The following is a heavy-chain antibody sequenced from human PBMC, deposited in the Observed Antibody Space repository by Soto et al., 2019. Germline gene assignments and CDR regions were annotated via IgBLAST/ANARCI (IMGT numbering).Heavy chain of an antibody. V-gene: IGHV3-30-3*01. D-gene: IGHD3-22*01. CDR3: ASANYYDSSGYSDLSDYFDY. CDR2: ISYDGSNK. Sequence: QVQLVESGGGVVQPGRSLRLSCAASGFTFSSYAMHWVRQAPGKGLEWVAVISYDGSNKYYADSVKGRFTISRDNSKNTLYLQMNSLRAEDTAVYYCASANYYDSSGYSDLSDYFDYWGQGTLVTVSS. J-gene: IGHJ4*02. CDR1: GFTFSSYA.